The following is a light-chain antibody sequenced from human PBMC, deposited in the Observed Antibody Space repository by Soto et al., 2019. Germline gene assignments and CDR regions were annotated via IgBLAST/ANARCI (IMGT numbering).Light chain of an antibody. CDR1: NIGSMS. CDR2: SVN. Sequence: SYELTQPPSVSVAPGQTARITCGGDNIGSMSVHWYQQRPGQAPVLVVYSVNDRPAGIPERFSGSNSGNTATLTIGRVEAGDEADYYCQVWDPFSDHLFVFGRGTKSPS. CDR3: QVWDPFSDHLFV. V-gene: IGLV3-21*02. J-gene: IGLJ1*01.